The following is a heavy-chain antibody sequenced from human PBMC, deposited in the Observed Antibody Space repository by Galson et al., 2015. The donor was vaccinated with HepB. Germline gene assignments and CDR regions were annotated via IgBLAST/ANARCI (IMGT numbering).Heavy chain of an antibody. J-gene: IGHJ1*01. V-gene: IGHV3-53*01. D-gene: IGHD2-2*01. CDR3: TRGDHSGYCTTTPCYQ. CDR2: IYAGGFT. Sequence: SLRLSCAASGFNVGSSYMSWVRQAPGKGLEWVSVIYAGGFTYYADSVQGRFTISRDNSKNTLCLQMNTLRAEDTAVYYCTRGDHSGYCTTTPCYQWGQGTLVAVSS. CDR1: GFNVGSSY.